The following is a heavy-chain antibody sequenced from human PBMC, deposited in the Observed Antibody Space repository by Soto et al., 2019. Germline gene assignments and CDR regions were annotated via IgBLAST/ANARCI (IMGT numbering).Heavy chain of an antibody. Sequence: QVQLVQSGAEVKKPGASVKVSCKASGYTFTSYDINWVRQATGQGIERMGWMNPNSGNTGYAQKFQGRVTMTRNTSRSTAYMELSSLRSEDTAVYYCARWPDGYYYYGMDVWGQGTTVTVSS. V-gene: IGHV1-8*01. J-gene: IGHJ6*02. CDR2: MNPNSGNT. CDR3: ARWPDGYYYYGMDV. CDR1: GYTFTSYD.